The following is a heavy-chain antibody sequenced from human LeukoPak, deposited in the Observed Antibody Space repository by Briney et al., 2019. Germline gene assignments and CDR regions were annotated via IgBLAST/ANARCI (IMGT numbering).Heavy chain of an antibody. J-gene: IGHJ3*02. CDR2: IYYSGST. CDR3: ARGRDYGDYLGAFDI. D-gene: IGHD4-17*01. V-gene: IGHV4-59*01. CDR1: GGSISSYY. Sequence: PSETLSLTCTVSGGSISSYYGSWIREPPGKGLEWVGYIYYSGSTNYNPSLKSRVTISVDTSKNQFSLKLSSVTAADTAVYYCARGRDYGDYLGAFDIWGQGTMVTVSS.